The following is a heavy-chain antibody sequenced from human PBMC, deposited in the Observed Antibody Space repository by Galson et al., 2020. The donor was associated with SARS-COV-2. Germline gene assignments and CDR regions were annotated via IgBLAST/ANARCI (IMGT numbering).Heavy chain of an antibody. CDR3: AGGDTAGDAFHL. V-gene: IGHV3-11*01. D-gene: IGHD5-18*01. J-gene: IGHJ3*01. CDR1: NFIFSDYY. CDR2: VAPSGTI. Sequence: GGSLRLSCATSNFIFSDYYMAWIRQAPGKGLDWIAYVAPSGTIAYADSVKGRFTISSDTAKKSVSLQMNSLRDEDTAVYYCAGGDTAGDAFHLWGQGTVVTVSS.